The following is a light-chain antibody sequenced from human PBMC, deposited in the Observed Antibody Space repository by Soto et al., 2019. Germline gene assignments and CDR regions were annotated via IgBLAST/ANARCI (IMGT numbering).Light chain of an antibody. V-gene: IGKV1-39*01. CDR2: AAS. J-gene: IGKJ4*01. Sequence: DIQMTQSPSSLSASVGDRVTITCRASQSISSYLNWYQQKPGKAPKLLIYAASSLQSGVPSRFSGSGSGTDFTLTISSLQPEDFATYYCQQNYSTYLTFGGGTKVDIK. CDR1: QSISSY. CDR3: QQNYSTYLT.